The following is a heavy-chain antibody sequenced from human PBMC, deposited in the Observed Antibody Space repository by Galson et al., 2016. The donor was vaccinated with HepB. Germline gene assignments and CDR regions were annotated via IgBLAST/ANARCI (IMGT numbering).Heavy chain of an antibody. CDR1: GGSISTNSHY. J-gene: IGHJ4*02. D-gene: IGHD5-24*01. CDR2: IFYTGTT. V-gene: IGHV4-39*01. CDR3: ARLMAIGAFDD. Sequence: SETLSLTCTVSGGSISTNSHYWVWVRQPPGKGLEWVGTIFYTGTTYYSPSLKRRVNVSVDTSRNQFSLKLTSVTAADTAVYFCARLMAIGAFDDWGQGILVTVSS.